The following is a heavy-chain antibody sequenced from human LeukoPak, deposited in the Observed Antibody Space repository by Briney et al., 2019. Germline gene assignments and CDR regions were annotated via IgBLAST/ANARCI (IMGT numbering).Heavy chain of an antibody. CDR1: GGTFSSYA. Sequence: GASVKVSCKASGGTFSSYAISWVRQAPGQGLGRMGGIIPIFGTANYAQKFQGRVTITADESTSTAYMELSSLRSEDTAVYYCARLLNLAVAGWGPGTLVTVSS. J-gene: IGHJ4*02. CDR2: IIPIFGTA. CDR3: ARLLNLAVAG. V-gene: IGHV1-69*01. D-gene: IGHD6-19*01.